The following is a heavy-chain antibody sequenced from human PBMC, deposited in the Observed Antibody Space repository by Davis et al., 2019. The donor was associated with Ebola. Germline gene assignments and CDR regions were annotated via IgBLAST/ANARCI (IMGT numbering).Heavy chain of an antibody. J-gene: IGHJ4*02. CDR2: ISGSGGST. V-gene: IGHV3-23*01. CDR1: GFTFSSYA. D-gene: IGHD3-10*01. CDR3: ARVVSLWFGELPY. Sequence: PGGSLRLSCAASGFTFSSYAMSWARQAPGKGLEWVSAISGSGGSTYYADSVKGRFTISRDNSKNTLYLQMNSLRAEDTAVYYCARVVSLWFGELPYWGQGTLVTVSS.